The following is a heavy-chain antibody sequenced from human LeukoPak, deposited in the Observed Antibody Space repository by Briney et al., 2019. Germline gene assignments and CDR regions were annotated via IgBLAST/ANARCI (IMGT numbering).Heavy chain of an antibody. CDR1: GGSFSGYY. J-gene: IGHJ4*02. V-gene: IGHV4-34*01. Sequence: SETLSLTCAVYGGSFSGYYWSWIRQPPGKGLEWIGEINHSGSTNYNPSLKSRVTISVDTSKNQFSLKLSSVTAADTAVCYCARAVVRGEYYWGQGTLVTVSS. CDR2: INHSGST. D-gene: IGHD3-16*01. CDR3: ARAVVRGEYY.